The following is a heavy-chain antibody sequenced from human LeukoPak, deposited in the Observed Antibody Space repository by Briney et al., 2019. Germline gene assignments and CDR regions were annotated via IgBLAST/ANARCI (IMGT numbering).Heavy chain of an antibody. CDR1: GFTFSSYP. CDR2: ISGNGRST. J-gene: IGHJ6*02. CDR3: AKALDSYNGMDV. V-gene: IGHV3-23*01. D-gene: IGHD3-10*01. Sequence: GGSLRLSYAASGFTFSSYPMSGVRPAPGKGLAWVSGISGNGRSTHSADPVKGRFTISKDNSKNMLYLQMNSLRAEDTALLYCAKALDSYNGMDVWGQGTTVIVSS.